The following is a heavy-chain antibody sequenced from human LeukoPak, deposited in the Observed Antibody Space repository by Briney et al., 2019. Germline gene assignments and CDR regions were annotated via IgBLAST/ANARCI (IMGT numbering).Heavy chain of an antibody. CDR2: IVVGSGNT. V-gene: IGHV1-58*01. Sequence: SVKASCKASGFTFTSSAVQWVRQARGQRLEWIGWIVVGSGNTNYAQKFQERVTITRDMSTSTAYMELSSLRSEDTAVYYCAAAVVPAAVYYYYGMDVWGKGTTVTVSS. CDR3: AAAVVPAAVYYYYGMDV. CDR1: GFTFTSSA. J-gene: IGHJ6*04. D-gene: IGHD2-2*01.